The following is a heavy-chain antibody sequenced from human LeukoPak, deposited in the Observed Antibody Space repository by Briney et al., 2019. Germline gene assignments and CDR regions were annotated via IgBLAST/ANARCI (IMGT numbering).Heavy chain of an antibody. J-gene: IGHJ3*02. CDR2: INHSGST. D-gene: IGHD3-22*01. V-gene: IGHV4-34*01. Sequence: SETLFLTCAVYGGSFSGYYWSWIRQPPGKGLEWIGEINHSGSTNYNPSLKSRVTISVDTSKNQFSLKLSSVTAADTAVYYCARDQKRRSGYYPQGAFDIWGQGTMVTVSS. CDR1: GGSFSGYY. CDR3: ARDQKRRSGYYPQGAFDI.